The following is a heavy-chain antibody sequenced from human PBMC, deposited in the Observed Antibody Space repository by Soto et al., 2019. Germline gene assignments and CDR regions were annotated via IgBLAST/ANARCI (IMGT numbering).Heavy chain of an antibody. V-gene: IGHV4-31*03. CDR3: VRGGIAGSCFDP. CDR2: IYYSGST. D-gene: IGHD6-13*01. CDR1: GGSISSGGYY. J-gene: IGHJ5*02. Sequence: PSETLSLACTVSGGSISSGGYYWSWIRQHPGKGLEWIGYIYYSGSTYYNPSLKSRVTISVDTSKNQFSLKLISVTAADTAVYYCVRGGIAGSCFDPWGQGTLVTVSS.